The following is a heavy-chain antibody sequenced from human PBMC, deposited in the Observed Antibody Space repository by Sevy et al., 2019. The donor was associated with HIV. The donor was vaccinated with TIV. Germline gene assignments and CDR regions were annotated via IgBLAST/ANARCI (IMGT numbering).Heavy chain of an antibody. CDR1: GFTFSSYA. D-gene: IGHD2-15*01. Sequence: GGSLRLSCAASGFTFSSYAMSWVRQAPGKGLEWVSAISGSGGSTYYADSVKGRFTISRDNSKNTLYLQMNSLRAEDTAVYYCAYGYGYCSGGSCLSFQHWGQRTLVTVSS. V-gene: IGHV3-23*01. CDR2: ISGSGGST. CDR3: AYGYGYCSGGSCLSFQH. J-gene: IGHJ1*01.